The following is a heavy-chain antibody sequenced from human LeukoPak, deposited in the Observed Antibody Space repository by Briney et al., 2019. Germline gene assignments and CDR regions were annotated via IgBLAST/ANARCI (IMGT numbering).Heavy chain of an antibody. J-gene: IGHJ3*02. D-gene: IGHD3-22*01. V-gene: IGHV3-49*04. Sequence: GGSLRLSCTTSGFTFSDYAVSWVRQAPGKGLEWIGFIRNKANGGTTEYAASVKGRFTISRDGSKTIAHLQMSSLKTEDTAVYYCSRFYSSGWASAAFNIWGQGTMVTISS. CDR3: SRFYSSGWASAAFNI. CDR2: IRNKANGGTT. CDR1: GFTFSDYA.